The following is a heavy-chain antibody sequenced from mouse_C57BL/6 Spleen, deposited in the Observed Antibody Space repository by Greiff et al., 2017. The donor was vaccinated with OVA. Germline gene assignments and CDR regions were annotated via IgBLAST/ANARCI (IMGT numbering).Heavy chain of an antibody. D-gene: IGHD1-1*01. CDR2: IDPSDSYT. CDR3: ARGYGSNPFAY. J-gene: IGHJ3*01. V-gene: IGHV1-69*01. Sequence: QVQLQQPGAELVMPGASVKLSCKASGYTFTSYWMHWVKQRPGQGLEWIGEIDPSDSYTNYNQKFKGKSTLTVDKSSSTAYMQLSSLTSEDSAVYYCARGYGSNPFAYWGQGTLVTVSA. CDR1: GYTFTSYW.